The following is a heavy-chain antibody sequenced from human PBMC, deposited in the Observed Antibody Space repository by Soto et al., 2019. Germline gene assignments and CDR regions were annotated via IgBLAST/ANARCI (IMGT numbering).Heavy chain of an antibody. V-gene: IGHV4-61*01. Sequence: SETLSLTCTVSGGSVSSTSYYWTWIRQPPGKGLEWIGYIHYSGSTNYNPSLQSRVTISVDTSKNHFSLELTSVTAADTAVYYCARPTSSSSDIGDWFDPWGQGTLVTVSS. D-gene: IGHD6-6*01. CDR1: GGSVSSTSYY. CDR3: ARPTSSSSDIGDWFDP. J-gene: IGHJ5*02. CDR2: IHYSGST.